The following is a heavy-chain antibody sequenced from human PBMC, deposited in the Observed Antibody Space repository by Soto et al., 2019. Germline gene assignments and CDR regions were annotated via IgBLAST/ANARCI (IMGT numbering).Heavy chain of an antibody. CDR2: ISSRSDI. CDR3: AREYTAWPLAYGLDV. V-gene: IGHV3-21*01. J-gene: IGHJ6*02. CDR1: VFTFSTYS. Sequence: GWSLRLSCVGSVFTFSTYSTNWVRQAPGKGLEWVSSISSRSDIYYADSVKGRFTISRDNAKNSVSLQMNSLRAEDTAVYYCAREYTAWPLAYGLDVWGQGTTVTVSS. D-gene: IGHD2-2*02.